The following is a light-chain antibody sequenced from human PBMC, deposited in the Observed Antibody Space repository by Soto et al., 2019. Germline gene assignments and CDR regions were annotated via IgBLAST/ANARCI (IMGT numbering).Light chain of an antibody. Sequence: QSVLTQPASVSGSPGQSITISCTGTSSDVGSYNLVSWYQQHPGKAPKLMIYGVNKRPSGVPNRFSGSKSGNTASLTISGLQAEDEADYYCCSYAGISTFYVFGTGTKVT. CDR3: CSYAGISTFYV. V-gene: IGLV2-23*02. CDR2: GVN. CDR1: SSDVGSYNL. J-gene: IGLJ1*01.